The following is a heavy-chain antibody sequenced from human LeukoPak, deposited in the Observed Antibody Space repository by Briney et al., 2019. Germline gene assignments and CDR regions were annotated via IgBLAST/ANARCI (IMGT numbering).Heavy chain of an antibody. V-gene: IGHV3-21*01. CDR1: GFTFSSYS. Sequence: PGGSLRLSCAASGFTFSSYSMNWVRQAPGKGLELVSSISSSSYIYYADSVKGRFTISRDNAKNSLDLQMNSLRAEDTAVYYCARDHVAVAGTDFDYWGQGSLVTVSS. D-gene: IGHD6-19*01. CDR3: ARDHVAVAGTDFDY. J-gene: IGHJ4*02. CDR2: ISSSSYI.